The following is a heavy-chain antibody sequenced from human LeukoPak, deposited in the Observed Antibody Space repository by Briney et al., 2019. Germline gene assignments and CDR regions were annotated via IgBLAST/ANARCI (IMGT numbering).Heavy chain of an antibody. CDR2: IKQDGSEK. V-gene: IGHV3-7*01. CDR3: ARGAEDWYFDL. CDR1: GFTFSSYW. D-gene: IGHD6-19*01. J-gene: IGHJ2*01. Sequence: GGSLRLSCAATGFTFSSYWMSWVRQAPGKGLEWVANIKQDGSEKYYVDSVKGRFTISRDNAKNSLYLQMNSLRAEDTAVYYCARGAEDWYFDLWGRGTLVTVSS.